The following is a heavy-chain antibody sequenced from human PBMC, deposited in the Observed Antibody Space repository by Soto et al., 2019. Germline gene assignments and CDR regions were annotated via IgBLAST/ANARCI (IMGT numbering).Heavy chain of an antibody. D-gene: IGHD5-18*01. J-gene: IGHJ4*02. Sequence: QVRLQESGPGLVKPSQTLSLTCTVSGGSIRSAASYWSWIRQHPGQGLEWIGYVSHSGRTYSNPSLTRRVISSVDTSKKQFSLSLTSVTAADTSVYYWAREYTYGSNFFDCWGQGARVTVSS. V-gene: IGHV4-31*03. CDR3: AREYTYGSNFFDC. CDR2: VSHSGRT. CDR1: GGSIRSAASY.